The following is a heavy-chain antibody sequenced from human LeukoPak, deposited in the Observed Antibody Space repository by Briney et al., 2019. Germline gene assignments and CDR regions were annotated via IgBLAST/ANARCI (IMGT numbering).Heavy chain of an antibody. CDR2: IYENGRT. J-gene: IGHJ4*02. D-gene: IGHD1-26*01. Sequence: SETLSLTCTVSGGSIGNFFWSWIRQSPGEGLEWIGFIYENGRTSYNPSLKSRVPISVDMSKNQFSLRLASMTAADTAVYYCARDWELGHWGRGILVTVTS. V-gene: IGHV4-59*01. CDR3: ARDWELGH. CDR1: GGSIGNFF.